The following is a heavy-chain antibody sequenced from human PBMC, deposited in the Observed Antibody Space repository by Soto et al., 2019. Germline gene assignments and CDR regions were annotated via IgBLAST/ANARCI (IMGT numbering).Heavy chain of an antibody. CDR2: IYYSGST. D-gene: IGHD1-7*01. CDR1: GCSINSYY. Sequence: SETLALTCTVSGCSINSYYWTWIRQPPGKGLEWIGYIYYSGSTNYTPSLKSRITISADTSKNQFSLKRSSVTAADTAVYYCARHISSGTNIAALRSFDPWGQGTLVTVSS. CDR3: ARHISSGTNIAALRSFDP. V-gene: IGHV4-59*08. J-gene: IGHJ5*02.